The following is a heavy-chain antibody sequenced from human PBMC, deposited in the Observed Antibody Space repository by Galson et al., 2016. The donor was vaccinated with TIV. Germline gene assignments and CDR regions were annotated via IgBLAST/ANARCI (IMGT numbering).Heavy chain of an antibody. CDR2: IKSKTDGGTA. CDR3: ATDNGGRNY. CDR1: GFTFRNVW. V-gene: IGHV3-15*01. Sequence: SLRLSCAASGFTFRNVWMSWVRRAPGKGLEWVGRIKSKTDGGTADYVVPVKGRFTISRDASKVYLQMNSLKTEDTAVYYCATDNGGRNYWGQGTLVIVSS. D-gene: IGHD1-26*01. J-gene: IGHJ4*02.